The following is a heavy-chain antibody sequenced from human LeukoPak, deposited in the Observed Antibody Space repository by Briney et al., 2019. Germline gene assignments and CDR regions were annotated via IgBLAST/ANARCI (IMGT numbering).Heavy chain of an antibody. Sequence: SETLSLTCTVSGGSISSGGYYWCWIRQHPGKGLEWIGYIYYSGSTYYNPSLKSRVTISVDPSKNQFSLRLTSVTAADTAVYYCARRTSDIIFDYWGQGTLVTVSS. CDR3: ARRTSDIIFDY. CDR1: GGSISSGGYY. J-gene: IGHJ4*02. V-gene: IGHV4-31*03. CDR2: IYYSGST. D-gene: IGHD2-2*01.